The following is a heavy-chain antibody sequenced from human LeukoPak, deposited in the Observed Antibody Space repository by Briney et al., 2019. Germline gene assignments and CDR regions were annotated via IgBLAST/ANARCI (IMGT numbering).Heavy chain of an antibody. CDR2: IRYDGSNK. D-gene: IGHD1-26*01. J-gene: IGHJ4*02. Sequence: PGGSLRLSCAASGFTFSSYGMHWVRQAPGKGVGWVAFIRYDGSNKYYADSVKGRFTISRDNSKNTLYLQMDSLRAEDTAVYYCAKGGYSGSYYPLGYWGQGTLVTVSS. CDR3: AKGGYSGSYYPLGY. V-gene: IGHV3-30*02. CDR1: GFTFSSYG.